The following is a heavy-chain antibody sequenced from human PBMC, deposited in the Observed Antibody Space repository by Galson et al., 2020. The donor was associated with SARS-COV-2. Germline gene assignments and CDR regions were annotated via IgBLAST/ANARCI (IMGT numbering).Heavy chain of an antibody. CDR1: GFTFSSYD. CDR2: IGTAGDT. J-gene: IGHJ3*02. D-gene: IGHD3-22*01. Sequence: GGSLRLSCAASGFTFSSYDIHWVRQATGKGLEWVSAIGTAGDTYYPGSVKGRFTISRENAKNSLYLQMNSLRAGDTAVYYCARAQRNYYDRSREHRRGAFDIWGQGKMVTVSS. V-gene: IGHV3-13*01. CDR3: ARAQRNYYDRSREHRRGAFDI.